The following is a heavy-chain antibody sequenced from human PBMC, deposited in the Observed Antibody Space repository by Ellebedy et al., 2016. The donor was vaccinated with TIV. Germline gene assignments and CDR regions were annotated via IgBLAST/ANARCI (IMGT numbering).Heavy chain of an antibody. D-gene: IGHD5-12*01. CDR3: ARGGSEARGYSGYDVGDY. V-gene: IGHV4-61*01. J-gene: IGHJ4*02. CDR1: GGSVSSGSYY. Sequence: SETLSLTXTVSGGSVSSGSYYWSWIRQPPGKGLEWIGYIYYSGSTNYNPSLKSRVTISVDTSKNQFSLKLSSVTAADTAVYYCARGGSEARGYSGYDVGDYWGQGTLVTVSS. CDR2: IYYSGST.